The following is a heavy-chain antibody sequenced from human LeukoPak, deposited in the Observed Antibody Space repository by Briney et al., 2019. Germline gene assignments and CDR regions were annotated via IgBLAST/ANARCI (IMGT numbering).Heavy chain of an antibody. D-gene: IGHD2-2*01. J-gene: IGHJ6*03. Sequence: PGGSLRPSCAASGFTFSSYGMHWVRQAPGKGLEWVAFIRYDGSNKYYADSVKGRFTISRDNSKNTLYLQMNSLRAEDTAVYYCARSRRGYCSSTSCYGDYYYYMDVWGKGTTVTISS. CDR1: GFTFSSYG. CDR3: ARSRRGYCSSTSCYGDYYYYMDV. CDR2: IRYDGSNK. V-gene: IGHV3-30*02.